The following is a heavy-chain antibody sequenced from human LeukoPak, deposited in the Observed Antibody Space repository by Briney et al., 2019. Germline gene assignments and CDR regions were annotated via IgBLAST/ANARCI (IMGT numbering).Heavy chain of an antibody. V-gene: IGHV3-11*01. CDR2: ISSSGSTI. Sequence: GGSLRLSCAASGFTFSDYYMSWIRQAPGKGLEWVSYISSSGSTIYYADSVKGRFTISRDNAKNSLYLQMSSLRAEDTAVYYCARDIIGDYFFSGHSPFNYWGQGTLVTVSS. J-gene: IGHJ4*02. CDR3: ARDIIGDYFFSGHSPFNY. CDR1: GFTFSDYY. D-gene: IGHD4-17*01.